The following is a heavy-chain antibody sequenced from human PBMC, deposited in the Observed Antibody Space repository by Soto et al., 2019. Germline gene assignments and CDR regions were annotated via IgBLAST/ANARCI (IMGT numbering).Heavy chain of an antibody. CDR2: ISGSGGST. CDR3: AKEHIVVVTATKAFDY. Sequence: PGGSLRLSCAASGFTFSSYAMSWVRQAPGKGLEWVSPISGSGGSTYYADSVKGRFTISRDNSKNTLYLQMNSLRAEDTAVYYCAKEHIVVVTATKAFDYWGQGTLVTVS. CDR1: GFTFSSYA. J-gene: IGHJ4*02. V-gene: IGHV3-23*01. D-gene: IGHD2-21*02.